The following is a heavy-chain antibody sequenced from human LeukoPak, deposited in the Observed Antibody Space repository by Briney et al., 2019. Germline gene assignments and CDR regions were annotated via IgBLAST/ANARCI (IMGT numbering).Heavy chain of an antibody. CDR2: ISAYNGNT. V-gene: IGHV1-18*01. Sequence: ASVKVSCKASGYTFTSYGISWVRQAPGQGLEGMGWISAYNGNTNYAQKLQGRVTMTTDTSTSTAYMELRSLRSDDTAVYYCARDRSIVVVPAATFYYYYYMDVWGKGTTVTVSS. D-gene: IGHD2-2*01. CDR3: ARDRSIVVVPAATFYYYYYMDV. J-gene: IGHJ6*03. CDR1: GYTFTSYG.